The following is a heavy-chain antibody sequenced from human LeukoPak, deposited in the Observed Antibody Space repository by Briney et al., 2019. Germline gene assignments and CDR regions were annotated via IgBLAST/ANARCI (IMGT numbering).Heavy chain of an antibody. CDR3: ARLRADYYGSGSYYRVRVSWFDP. Sequence: PSETLSLTCTVSGGSISSYYWSWIRQPPGKGLEWIGYIYYSGSTNYNPSLKSRVTISVDTSKNQFSLKLSSVTAADTAVYYCARLRADYYGSGSYYRVRVSWFDPWGQGTLVTVSS. D-gene: IGHD3-10*01. CDR2: IYYSGST. J-gene: IGHJ5*02. V-gene: IGHV4-59*08. CDR1: GGSISSYY.